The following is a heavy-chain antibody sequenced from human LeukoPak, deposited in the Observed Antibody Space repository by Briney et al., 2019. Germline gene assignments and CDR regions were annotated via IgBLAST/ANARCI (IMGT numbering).Heavy chain of an antibody. CDR1: GGSFSGYY. D-gene: IGHD3-10*01. CDR3: ARGLSLWFGELSSTFHYYYYYGMDV. J-gene: IGHJ6*02. CDR2: INHSGST. Sequence: PSETLSLTCAVYGGSFSGYYWSWILQPPGKGLQWIGEINHSGSTNYNPSLKSRVTISVDTSKNQFSLKLSSVTAADTAVYYCARGLSLWFGELSSTFHYYYYYGMDVWGQGTTVTVSS. V-gene: IGHV4-34*01.